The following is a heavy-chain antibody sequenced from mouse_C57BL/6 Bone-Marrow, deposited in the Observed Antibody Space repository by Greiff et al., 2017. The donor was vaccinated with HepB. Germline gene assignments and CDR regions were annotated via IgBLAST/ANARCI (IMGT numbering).Heavy chain of an antibody. CDR1: GFTFSSYA. J-gene: IGHJ3*01. Sequence: EVQLVESGGGLVKPGGSLKLSCAASGFTFSSYAMSWVRQTPEKRLEWVATISDGGSYTYYPDNVKGRFTISRDNAKNNLYLQMSHLKSEDTAMYYCARENYDPWFAYWGQGTLVTVSA. V-gene: IGHV5-4*01. CDR3: ARENYDPWFAY. D-gene: IGHD2-4*01. CDR2: ISDGGSYT.